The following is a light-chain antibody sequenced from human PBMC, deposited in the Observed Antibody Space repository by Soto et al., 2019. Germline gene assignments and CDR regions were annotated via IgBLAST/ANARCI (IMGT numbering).Light chain of an antibody. CDR3: HQYFSTPFT. CDR1: QSVLYSSNNKNY. Sequence: IVMTQSPDSLSVSLGERATINCKSDQSVLYSSNNKNYLAWYQQKPGQPPKLLFYWASTREFGVPDRFSGSGSGTDFTLTISSLQAEDVAVYYCHQYFSTPFTFGPGTKVDIK. V-gene: IGKV4-1*01. J-gene: IGKJ3*01. CDR2: WAS.